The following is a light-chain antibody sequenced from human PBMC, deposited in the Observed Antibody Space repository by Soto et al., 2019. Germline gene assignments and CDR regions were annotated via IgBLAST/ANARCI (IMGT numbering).Light chain of an antibody. V-gene: IGKV4-1*01. CDR1: QSVLYSSNNMNY. Sequence: DIVMTQSPDSLAVSLGERATINCKSSQSVLYSSNNMNYLAWYQQKPGQPPKLLIYWASTRESGVPDRFSGSGSGTDFTLTVSSLQAEDGAVYYCQQYYGSPYTFGQGTKLEIK. J-gene: IGKJ2*01. CDR3: QQYYGSPYT. CDR2: WAS.